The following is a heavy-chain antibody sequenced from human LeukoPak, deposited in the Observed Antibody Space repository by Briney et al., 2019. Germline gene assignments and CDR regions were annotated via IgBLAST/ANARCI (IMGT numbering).Heavy chain of an antibody. D-gene: IGHD5-24*01. Sequence: PGGSLRLSCAASGFTFSDYSMNWVGQAPGKGLEWISYIGIDSGNTNYADSVKGRFTISGDKAKNSLYLQMNSLRVEDTAVYYCARDYKYAFDNWGQGTLVTVYS. V-gene: IGHV3-48*01. CDR2: IGIDSGNT. CDR3: ARDYKYAFDN. J-gene: IGHJ4*02. CDR1: GFTFSDYS.